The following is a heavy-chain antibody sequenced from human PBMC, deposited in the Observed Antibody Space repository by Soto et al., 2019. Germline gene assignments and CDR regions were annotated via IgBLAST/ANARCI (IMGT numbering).Heavy chain of an antibody. CDR2: FYYTGST. Sequence: QVQLQESGPGLVKSSETLSLTCTVSGGSVNREHYYWNWIRQPPGKGLEWIGYFYYTGSTNYNPSLESRLTMSVDMSKNHFSLKLSSVTAADTAVYYCAGGTDGKKVAYWGQGTLVTVSS. CDR3: AGGTDGKKVAY. CDR1: GGSVNREHYY. J-gene: IGHJ4*02. V-gene: IGHV4-61*03. D-gene: IGHD5-12*01.